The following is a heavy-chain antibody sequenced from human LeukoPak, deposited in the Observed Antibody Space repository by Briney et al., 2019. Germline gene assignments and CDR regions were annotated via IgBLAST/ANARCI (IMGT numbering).Heavy chain of an antibody. Sequence: GESLRLSCAASGFTFSNAWMSWVRQAPGKGLEWVSVIYSGGRTYYADSAKGRFTISRDNSKNMLYLQMNSLRAEDTAVYYCARVGSGWPYYFDYWGQGTLVTVSS. CDR2: IYSGGRT. CDR3: ARVGSGWPYYFDY. J-gene: IGHJ4*02. D-gene: IGHD6-19*01. V-gene: IGHV3-53*01. CDR1: GFTFSNAW.